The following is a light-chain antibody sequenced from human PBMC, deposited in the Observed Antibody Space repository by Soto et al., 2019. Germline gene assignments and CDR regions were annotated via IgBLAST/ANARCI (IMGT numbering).Light chain of an antibody. J-gene: IGKJ4*01. CDR1: QSLNSD. V-gene: IGKV3-15*01. Sequence: ETVMTQSPATLSMSPGERATLSCRPSQSLNSDLAWYQQNPGQAPRLLIYGASTRATGIPGRFSGSGSGTEFTLTISSLQSEDFAVYYCQQYNSWPLTFGGGTKV. CDR2: GAS. CDR3: QQYNSWPLT.